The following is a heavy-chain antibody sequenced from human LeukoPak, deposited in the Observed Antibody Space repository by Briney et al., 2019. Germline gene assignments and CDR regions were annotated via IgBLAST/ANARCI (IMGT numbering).Heavy chain of an antibody. J-gene: IGHJ4*02. D-gene: IGHD2-15*01. Sequence: GGSLRLSCAASGFTFSSYSMNWVRQAPGKGLEWVSSISSSSYIYYADSVKGRFTISRDNAKNSLYLQMNSLRAEDTAVYYCARWRSCSGGSCYSPYYFDYWGQGTLVTVSS. CDR2: ISSSSYI. V-gene: IGHV3-21*01. CDR1: GFTFSSYS. CDR3: ARWRSCSGGSCYSPYYFDY.